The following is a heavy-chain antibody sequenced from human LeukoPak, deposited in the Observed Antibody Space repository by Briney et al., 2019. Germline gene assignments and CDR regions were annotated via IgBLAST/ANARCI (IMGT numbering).Heavy chain of an antibody. J-gene: IGHJ3*02. V-gene: IGHV4-61*05. Sequence: KPSETLSLTCTVSGGSISSSSYYWSWIRQPPGKGLEWIGYIYYSGSTNYNPSLKSRVTISVDTSKNQFSLKLSSVTAADTAVYYCARHPLYSSGWYADAFDIWGQGTMVTVSS. D-gene: IGHD6-19*01. CDR3: ARHPLYSSGWYADAFDI. CDR2: IYYSGST. CDR1: GGSISSSSYY.